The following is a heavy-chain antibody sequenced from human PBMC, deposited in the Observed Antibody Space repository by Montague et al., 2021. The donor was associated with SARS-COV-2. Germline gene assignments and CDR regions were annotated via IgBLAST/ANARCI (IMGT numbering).Heavy chain of an antibody. CDR1: GGSISSSSYY. D-gene: IGHD3-9*01. Sequence: SETLSLTCTVSGGSISSSSYYWGWIRQPPGKGLEWIGSIYYSGSTYYNPSLKSRVTISVDTSKNQFSLKLSSVTAAATADYYCARDGSLRFEILICPGHYYCGMDVWGQGTTVTVSS. V-gene: IGHV4-39*07. J-gene: IGHJ6*02. CDR2: IYYSGST. CDR3: ARDGSLRFEILICPGHYYCGMDV.